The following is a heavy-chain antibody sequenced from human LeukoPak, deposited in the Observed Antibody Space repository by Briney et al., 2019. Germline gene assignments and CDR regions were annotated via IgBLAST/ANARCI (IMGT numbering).Heavy chain of an antibody. D-gene: IGHD3-22*01. Sequence: SETLSLTCAVYGGSFSGYYWSWIRQPPGKGLEWIGEINHSGSTYYNPSLKSRVTISVDTSKNQFSLKLSSVTAADTAVYYCARDSSGYYLYFDYWGQGTLVTVSS. CDR2: INHSGST. CDR1: GGSFSGYY. CDR3: ARDSSGYYLYFDY. J-gene: IGHJ4*02. V-gene: IGHV4-34*01.